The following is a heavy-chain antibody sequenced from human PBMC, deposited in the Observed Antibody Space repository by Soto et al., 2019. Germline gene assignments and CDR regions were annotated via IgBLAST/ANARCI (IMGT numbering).Heavy chain of an antibody. CDR3: ARAMVRGVIIGPYGMDV. J-gene: IGHJ6*02. Sequence: ASVKVSCKASGYTFTSYGISWVRQAPGQGLEWMGWISAYNGNTNYAQKLQGRVTMTTDTSTSTAYMELRSLRSDDTAVYYCARAMVRGVIIGPYGMDVWGQGTTVTVS. V-gene: IGHV1-18*01. D-gene: IGHD3-10*01. CDR1: GYTFTSYG. CDR2: ISAYNGNT.